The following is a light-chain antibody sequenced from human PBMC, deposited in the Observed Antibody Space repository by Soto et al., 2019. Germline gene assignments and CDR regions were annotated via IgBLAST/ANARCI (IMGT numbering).Light chain of an antibody. CDR1: SSNIGAGFD. V-gene: IGLV1-40*01. J-gene: IGLJ1*01. Sequence: QSVLTQPPSVSGAPGQRVTISCPGSSSNIGAGFDVHWYQHLPGTAPKLLIYGNSNRPSGVPDRFSGSKSGTSASLAITGLQAEDEADYYCQSYDTMYVFGTGTKLTVL. CDR3: QSYDTMYV. CDR2: GNS.